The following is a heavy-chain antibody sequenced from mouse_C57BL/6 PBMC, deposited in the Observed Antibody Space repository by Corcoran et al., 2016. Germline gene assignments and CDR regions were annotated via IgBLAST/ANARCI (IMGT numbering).Heavy chain of an antibody. J-gene: IGHJ4*01. D-gene: IGHD2-2*01. CDR2: INPNNGGT. CDR3: ARSMIYYGYDYYAMDY. V-gene: IGHV1-26*01. CDR1: GYTFTDYY. Sequence: EVQLQQSGPELVKPGASVKISCKASGYTFTDYYMNWVKQSHGKSLEWIGDINPNNGGTSYNQKFKGKATLTVDKSSSTAYMELRSLTSEDSAVYYCARSMIYYGYDYYAMDYWGQGTSVTVSS.